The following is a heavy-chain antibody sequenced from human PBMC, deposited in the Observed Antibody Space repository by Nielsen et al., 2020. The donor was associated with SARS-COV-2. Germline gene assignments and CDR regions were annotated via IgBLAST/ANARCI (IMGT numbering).Heavy chain of an antibody. J-gene: IGHJ4*02. V-gene: IGHV4-34*01. CDR3: ARGGIAARRAFFDY. D-gene: IGHD6-6*01. Sequence: GSLRLSCAVYGGSFSGYYWSWIRQPPGKGLEWIGEINHSGSTNYNPSLKSRVTISVDTSKNQFSLKLSSVTAADTAVYYCARGGIAARRAFFDYWGQGTLVTVSS. CDR1: GGSFSGYY. CDR2: INHSGST.